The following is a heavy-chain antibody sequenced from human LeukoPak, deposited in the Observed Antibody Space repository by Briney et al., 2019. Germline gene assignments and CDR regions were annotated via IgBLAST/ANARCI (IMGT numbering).Heavy chain of an antibody. D-gene: IGHD5-12*01. J-gene: IGHJ4*02. CDR2: IHTSGNT. CDR3: ARETTGYSGHGNFDF. V-gene: IGHV4-4*07. CDR1: GGSIGTYY. Sequence: SETLSLTCTVSGGSIGTYYWSWIRPPAGKGLEWIGRIHTSGNTESNPSLRGRVTVSLDTSKNQFALRLSSVTAADTAVYYCARETTGYSGHGNFDFWGQGTQVTVSS.